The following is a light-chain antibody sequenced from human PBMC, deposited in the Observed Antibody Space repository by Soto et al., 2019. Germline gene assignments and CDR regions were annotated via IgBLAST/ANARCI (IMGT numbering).Light chain of an antibody. CDR3: QQSYETPFT. Sequence: DIQMTQSPSSLSASVGDRVTITCRASQRISTSLNWYQQKPGKAPKFLIFAASSLQSGAPSRFSGGGSGTDFTLTISSLQPEDFATYDCQQSYETPFTFGPGTKVDI. V-gene: IGKV1-39*01. J-gene: IGKJ3*01. CDR1: QRISTS. CDR2: AAS.